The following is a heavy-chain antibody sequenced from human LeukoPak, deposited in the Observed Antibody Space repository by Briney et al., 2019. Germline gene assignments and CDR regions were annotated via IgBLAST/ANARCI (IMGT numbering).Heavy chain of an antibody. CDR2: ITPSSTYT. CDR3: ARGVEMAGYYYYYGMDV. CDR1: GFTFSDYY. D-gene: IGHD5-24*01. Sequence: GGSLRLSCAASGFTFSDYYMSWIRQAPGKGLEWVSYITPSSTYTNYADSVKGRFTMSRDNAKNSLYLQMNSLRAEDTAVYYCARGVEMAGYYYYYGMDVWGQGTTVTVSS. V-gene: IGHV3-11*06. J-gene: IGHJ6*02.